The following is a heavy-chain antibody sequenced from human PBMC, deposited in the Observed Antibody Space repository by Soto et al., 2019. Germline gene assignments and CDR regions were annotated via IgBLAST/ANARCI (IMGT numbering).Heavy chain of an antibody. CDR2: ISYDGSNK. D-gene: IGHD2-21*01. J-gene: IGHJ6*02. CDR3: AKDVEDYSGMDV. Sequence: PGGSLRLSCAASGFTFSSYGMHWVRQAPGKGLEWVAVISYDGSNKYYADSVKGRFTISRGNSKNTLYLQMNSLRAEDTAVYYCAKDVEDYSGMDVWGQGTTVTVSS. CDR1: GFTFSSYG. V-gene: IGHV3-30*18.